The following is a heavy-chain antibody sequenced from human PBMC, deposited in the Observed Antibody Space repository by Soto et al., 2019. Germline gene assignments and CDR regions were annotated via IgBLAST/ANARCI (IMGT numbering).Heavy chain of an antibody. CDR2: INPGGGRT. J-gene: IGHJ4*02. CDR3: ARGLAVAYSPAVL. CDR1: GYTFTSFY. V-gene: IGHV1-46*01. D-gene: IGHD6-19*01. Sequence: QVQLVQSGAEVKKPGASVKVSCKASGYTFTSFYIHWVRQAPGQGLEWMGLINPGGGRTSYAQKLHGRVTMTRDTSTSTVYMELSSLTSEDTAVYYCARGLAVAYSPAVLWGKGTLVTVSS.